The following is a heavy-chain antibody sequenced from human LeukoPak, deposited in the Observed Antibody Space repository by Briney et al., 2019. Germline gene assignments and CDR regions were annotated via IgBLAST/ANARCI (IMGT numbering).Heavy chain of an antibody. J-gene: IGHJ4*02. CDR2: IYSSGST. D-gene: IGHD3-10*01. V-gene: IGHV4-61*02. CDR1: GGSISSGTYY. CDR3: ARGGGASWYLDY. Sequence: SETLSLTCTVSGGSISSGTYYWSWVRQPAGKGLEWIGRIYSSGSTNYNPSLKSRVTISVDPSKNQFSLKLSSVTAADTAEYYCARGGGASWYLDYWGQGSLVTVSS.